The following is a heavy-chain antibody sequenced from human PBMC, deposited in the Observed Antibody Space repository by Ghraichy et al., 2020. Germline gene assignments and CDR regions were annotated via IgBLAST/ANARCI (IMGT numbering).Heavy chain of an antibody. Sequence: SQTLSLTCAISGDSVSSNSAAWNWIRQSPSRDLEWLGRTYYRSKWYNDYAVSVKSRITINPDTSKNQFSLQLNSVTPEDTAVYYCARTSKVYYDSSGYYDYYYYGMDVWGQGTTVTVSS. V-gene: IGHV6-1*01. CDR3: ARTSKVYYDSSGYYDYYYYGMDV. D-gene: IGHD3-22*01. CDR2: TYYRSKWYN. CDR1: GDSVSSNSAA. J-gene: IGHJ6*02.